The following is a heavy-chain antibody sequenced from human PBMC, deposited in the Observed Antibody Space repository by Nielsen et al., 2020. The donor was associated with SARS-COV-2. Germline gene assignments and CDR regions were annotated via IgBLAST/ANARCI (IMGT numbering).Heavy chain of an antibody. CDR2: FTWIGGSV. D-gene: IGHD5-18*01. J-gene: IGHJ3*01. CDR3: AKDMSAEVGFSYGHGVFDV. Sequence: GGPLRPPFAASGYPFDAYTMHWVPQAPGKGLQWVPGFTWIGGSVAYPDSVKGRFTISRDSAKKPLFLRMTSLTTEDTALYYCAKDMSAEVGFSYGHGVFDVWGQGTMVTVSS. CDR1: GYPFDAYT. V-gene: IGHV3-9*01.